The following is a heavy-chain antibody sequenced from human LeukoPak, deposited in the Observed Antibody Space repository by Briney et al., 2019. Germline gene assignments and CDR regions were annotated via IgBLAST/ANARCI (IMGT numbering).Heavy chain of an antibody. V-gene: IGHV3-33*06. CDR1: GFTFSSYG. CDR3: AKRPRDTSGYYLGAFDG. Sequence: GRSLRLSCAASGFTFSSYGMHWVRQAPGKGLEWVAVIWYDGSNKYYADSVKGRFTISRDNSKNTLYLQMNSLRAEDTAVYYCAKRPRDTSGYYLGAFDGWGQGTTVTVSS. CDR2: IWYDGSNK. J-gene: IGHJ3*01. D-gene: IGHD3-22*01.